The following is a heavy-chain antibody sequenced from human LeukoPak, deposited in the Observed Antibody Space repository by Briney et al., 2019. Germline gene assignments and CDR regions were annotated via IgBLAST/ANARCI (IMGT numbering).Heavy chain of an antibody. CDR3: ARDGGYNWFDP. V-gene: IGHV4-34*01. J-gene: IGHJ5*02. Sequence: PSETLSLTCAVYGGSFSGYYWSWIRQPPGKGLEWIGEINHSGSTNYNPSLKSRVTVSVDTSENQFSLKLSSVTAADTAVYYCARDGGYNWFDPWGQGTLVTVSS. D-gene: IGHD3-16*01. CDR2: INHSGST. CDR1: GGSFSGYY.